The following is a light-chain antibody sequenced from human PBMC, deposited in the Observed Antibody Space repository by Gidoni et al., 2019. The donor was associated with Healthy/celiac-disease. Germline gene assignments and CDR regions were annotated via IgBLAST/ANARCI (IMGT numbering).Light chain of an antibody. V-gene: IGKV3-15*01. Sequence: EIVMTQSPATLSVSSGERATISCRARQSVSSNLAWYHQKPGQAPRLLIYGASTRANGIPARFSGSGSGTEFTLTISSLQSEDCSVYYCQQYNNWPPLTFGGGTKVEIK. J-gene: IGKJ4*01. CDR3: QQYNNWPPLT. CDR1: QSVSSN. CDR2: GAS.